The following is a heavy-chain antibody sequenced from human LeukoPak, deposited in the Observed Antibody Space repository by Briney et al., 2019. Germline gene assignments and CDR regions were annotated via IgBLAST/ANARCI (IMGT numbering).Heavy chain of an antibody. CDR2: IRSRANSYVT. V-gene: IGHV3-73*01. CDR1: GFTFSGSA. CDR3: TRHSYKYCSGANCYLNHFYGLDV. D-gene: IGHD2-15*01. Sequence: PGGSLTLSCEASGFTFSGSAMHWVRQASGKGLEWLGRIRSRANSYVTVYVASVQGRFTISRDDSKNTAYLQMNRLKSEDTGVDYCTRHSYKYCSGANCYLNHFYGLDVLGQGTTVPVSS. J-gene: IGHJ6*02.